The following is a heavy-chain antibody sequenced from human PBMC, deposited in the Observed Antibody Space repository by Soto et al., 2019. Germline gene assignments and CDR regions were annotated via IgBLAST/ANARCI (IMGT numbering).Heavy chain of an antibody. CDR2: ISAYNGNT. CDR3: ARVLKLVAVAGTSFDY. V-gene: IGHV1-18*01. Sequence: ASVKVSCKASGYTFTSYGISWVRQAPGQGLEWMGWISAYNGNTNYAQKLQGRVTMTTDTSTSTAYMELRSLRSDDTAVYYCARVLKLVAVAGTSFDYWGQGTLVTVSS. J-gene: IGHJ4*02. D-gene: IGHD6-19*01. CDR1: GYTFTSYG.